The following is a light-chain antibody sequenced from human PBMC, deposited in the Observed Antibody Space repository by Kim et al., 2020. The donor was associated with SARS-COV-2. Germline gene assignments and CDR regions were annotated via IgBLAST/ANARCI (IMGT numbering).Light chain of an antibody. Sequence: GQRVRLSGTGGSSNNGAGYDVDWYQQLPGKAPKLLVYNNKRPSGVPDRFSASKSGTSPSLAITWLQAEDEADYYCQSYDTNLNSWVFGGRTQLTFL. V-gene: IGLV1-40*01. J-gene: IGLJ3*02. CDR1: SSNNGAGYD. CDR3: QSYDTNLNSWV. CDR2: NN.